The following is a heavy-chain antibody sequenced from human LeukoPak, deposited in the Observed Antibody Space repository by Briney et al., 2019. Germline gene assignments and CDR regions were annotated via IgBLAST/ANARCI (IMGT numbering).Heavy chain of an antibody. CDR3: ARDTGVTVTFYYFDY. CDR2: IYTSGST. CDR1: GGSISSYY. Sequence: PSETLSLTCTVSGGSISSYYWSWIRQPAGKGLEWIGRIYTSGSTNYNPSLKSRVTMSVDTSKNQFSLKLSSVTVADTAVYYCARDTGVTVTFYYFDYWGQGTLVTVSS. V-gene: IGHV4-4*07. J-gene: IGHJ4*02. D-gene: IGHD4-17*01.